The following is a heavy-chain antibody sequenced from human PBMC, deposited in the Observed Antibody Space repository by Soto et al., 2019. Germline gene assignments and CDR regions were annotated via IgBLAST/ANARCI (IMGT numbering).Heavy chain of an antibody. V-gene: IGHV1-69*01. CDR3: ARVRPGGYPRVGAFDI. Sequence: QVQLVQSGAEVKKPGSSVKVSCKASGGTFSSYAISWVRQAPGQGLEWMGGIIPIFGTANYAQKFQGRVTITADESTSTAYMEVSSLRSEDTAVYYCARVRPGGYPRVGAFDIWGQGTMVTVSS. CDR1: GGTFSSYA. D-gene: IGHD5-18*01. CDR2: IIPIFGTA. J-gene: IGHJ3*02.